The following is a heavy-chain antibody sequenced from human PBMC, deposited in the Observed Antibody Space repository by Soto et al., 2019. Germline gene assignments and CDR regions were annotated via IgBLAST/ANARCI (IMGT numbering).Heavy chain of an antibody. CDR1: GFTFSTYA. J-gene: IGHJ4*02. CDR3: AKGSGSSSWFWDNFDY. Sequence: PGGSLRLSCAASGFTFSTYAMSWVRQAPGKGQEWVSAISGSGGSTYYADSVKGRFTISRDNSKNTLYLQMNSLSAEDTAVYYCAKGSGSSSWFWDNFDYWGQGTLVTVSS. D-gene: IGHD6-13*01. V-gene: IGHV3-23*01. CDR2: ISGSGGST.